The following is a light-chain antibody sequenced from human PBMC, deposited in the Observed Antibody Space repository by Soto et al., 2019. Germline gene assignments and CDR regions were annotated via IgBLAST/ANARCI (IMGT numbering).Light chain of an antibody. CDR3: QQYGSSPYT. Sequence: EIVLTQSPGTLSLSPGETTTLSCRASQSVSSNYLAWYQQKPGQAPRLLIYGASNRATGIPDRFSGSGSGTDFTLTISRLEHDDFAVYYRQQYGSSPYTFGQGTKVDIK. J-gene: IGKJ2*01. CDR2: GAS. V-gene: IGKV3-20*01. CDR1: QSVSSNY.